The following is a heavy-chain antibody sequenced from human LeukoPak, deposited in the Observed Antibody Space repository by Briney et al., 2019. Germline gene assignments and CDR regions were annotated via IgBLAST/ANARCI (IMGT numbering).Heavy chain of an antibody. CDR2: ISAYNGNT. Sequence: GASVKVSCKASGYTFTSYGISWVRQAPGQGLEWMGWISAYNGNTNYAQKLQGRVTMTTDTSTSTAYMELRGLRSDDTAVYYCARDIHGDYVGWFDPWGQGTLVTVSS. V-gene: IGHV1-18*01. J-gene: IGHJ5*02. D-gene: IGHD4-17*01. CDR3: ARDIHGDYVGWFDP. CDR1: GYTFTSYG.